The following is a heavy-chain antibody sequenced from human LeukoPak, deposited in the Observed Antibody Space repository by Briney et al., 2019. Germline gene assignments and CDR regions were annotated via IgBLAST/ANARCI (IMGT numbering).Heavy chain of an antibody. CDR1: GGTLSSYA. J-gene: IGHJ4*02. Sequence: SVKVSCKASGGTLSSYAISWVRQAPGQGLEWMGRIIPIFGTANYAQKFQGRVTITTDESTSTAYMELSSLRSEDTAVYYCARATYYYDSSGYYFSAPLFDYWGQGTLVTVSS. CDR3: ARATYYYDSSGYYFSAPLFDY. D-gene: IGHD3-22*01. CDR2: IIPIFGTA. V-gene: IGHV1-69*05.